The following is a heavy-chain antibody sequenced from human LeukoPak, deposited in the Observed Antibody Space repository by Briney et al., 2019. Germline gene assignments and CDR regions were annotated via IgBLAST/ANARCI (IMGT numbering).Heavy chain of an antibody. Sequence: GGSLRLSCAASGFTFSSYAKSWVRQAPGKGLEWVSAISGSGGSTYYADSVKGRFTISRDNSKNTLYLQMNSLRAEDTAVYYCAKDHLRVELRFLEWLPNGYYFDYWGQGTLVTVPS. CDR3: AKDHLRVELRFLEWLPNGYYFDY. CDR2: ISGSGGST. V-gene: IGHV3-23*01. CDR1: GFTFSSYA. J-gene: IGHJ4*02. D-gene: IGHD3-3*01.